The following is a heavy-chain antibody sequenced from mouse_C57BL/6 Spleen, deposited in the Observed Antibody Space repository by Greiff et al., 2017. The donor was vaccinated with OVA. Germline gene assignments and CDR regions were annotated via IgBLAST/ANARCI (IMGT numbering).Heavy chain of an antibody. J-gene: IGHJ3*01. CDR2: INPSSGYT. Sequence: VQLQESGAELARPGASVKMSCKASGYTFTSYTMHWVKQRPGQGLEWIGYINPSSGYTKYNQKFKDKATLTADKSSSTAYMQLSSLTSEDSAVYYCARSPYGSSYGFAYWGQGTLVTVSA. CDR3: ARSPYGSSYGFAY. D-gene: IGHD1-1*01. V-gene: IGHV1-4*01. CDR1: GYTFTSYT.